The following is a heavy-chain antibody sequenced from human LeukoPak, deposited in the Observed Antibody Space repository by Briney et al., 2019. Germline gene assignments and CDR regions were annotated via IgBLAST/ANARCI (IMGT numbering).Heavy chain of an antibody. J-gene: IGHJ4*02. Sequence: NPSETLSLTCTVSGDSISTTTYHWGWIRQPPGKGLEWIGEIHHSGSTYYHPSLKSRVTMSVDTSKNLFSLKLTSVTAADTAVYYCARVTYNGYQHFDNWGQGILVTVSS. CDR2: IHHSGST. D-gene: IGHD3-10*01. CDR1: GDSISTTTYH. V-gene: IGHV4-39*07. CDR3: ARVTYNGYQHFDN.